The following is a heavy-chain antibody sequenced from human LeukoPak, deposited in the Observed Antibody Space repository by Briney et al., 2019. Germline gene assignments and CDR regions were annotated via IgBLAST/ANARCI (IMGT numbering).Heavy chain of an antibody. V-gene: IGHV3-30*02. CDR1: GFTFSSYG. Sequence: PGGSLRLSCAASGFTFSSYGMHWVRQAPGKGLEWVAFIRYDGSNKYYADSVKGRFTISRDNAKNSLYLQMNSLRAEDTAVYYCAREVDYDFWSGYLYWGQGSLVTVSS. CDR3: AREVDYDFWSGYLY. D-gene: IGHD3-3*01. CDR2: IRYDGSNK. J-gene: IGHJ4*02.